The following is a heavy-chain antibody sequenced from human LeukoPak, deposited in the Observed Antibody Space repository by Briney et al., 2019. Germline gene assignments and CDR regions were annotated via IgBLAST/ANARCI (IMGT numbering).Heavy chain of an antibody. V-gene: IGHV1-18*01. J-gene: IGHJ4*02. CDR3: ARGSPSYYYDSSGYQDLDY. D-gene: IGHD3-22*01. Sequence: GASVKVSCKASGYTFTSYGISWVRQAPGQGLEWMGWISAYNGNTNYAQKLQGRVTMTTDTSTSTAYMELRSLRSDDTAVYYCARGSPSYYYDSSGYQDLDYWGQGTLVTVSS. CDR1: GYTFTSYG. CDR2: ISAYNGNT.